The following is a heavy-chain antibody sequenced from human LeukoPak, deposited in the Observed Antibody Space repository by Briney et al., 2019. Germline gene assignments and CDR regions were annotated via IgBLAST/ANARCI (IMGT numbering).Heavy chain of an antibody. Sequence: SVKGSCKASGYTFTSYDINWVRQATGQGLEWMGWMNPNSGNTGYAQKFQGRVTITRNTSISTAYMELSSLRSEDTAVYYCARRPIVVVPAAVNGAWFDPWGQGTLVTVSS. V-gene: IGHV1-8*03. CDR3: ARRPIVVVPAAVNGAWFDP. CDR2: MNPNSGNT. CDR1: GYTFTSYD. D-gene: IGHD2-2*01. J-gene: IGHJ5*02.